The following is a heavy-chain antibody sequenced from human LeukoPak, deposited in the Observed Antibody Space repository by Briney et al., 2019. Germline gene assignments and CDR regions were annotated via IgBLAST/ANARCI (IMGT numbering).Heavy chain of an antibody. J-gene: IGHJ6*03. D-gene: IGHD2-15*01. Sequence: ASVKVSCKASGYTFTSYGISWVRQAPGQGLEWMGWISAYNGNTNYAQKLQGGVTMTTDTSTSTAYMELRSLRSDDTAVYYCARVRGIAYYYYMDVWGKGTTVTVSS. CDR2: ISAYNGNT. CDR1: GYTFTSYG. CDR3: ARVRGIAYYYYMDV. V-gene: IGHV1-18*01.